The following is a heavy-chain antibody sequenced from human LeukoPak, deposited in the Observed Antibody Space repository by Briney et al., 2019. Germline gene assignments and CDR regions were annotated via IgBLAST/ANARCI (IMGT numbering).Heavy chain of an antibody. Sequence: SETLSLTCTVSGGSISNSGYYWGWIRQPPGKWQEWIGSIYYTGNTYYNPSLNSRVTISVDTSKNQFSLKLSSVTDADTAIYYCARLTSGWYVIYWGQGTLVTVSS. J-gene: IGHJ4*02. CDR3: ARLTSGWYVIY. V-gene: IGHV4-39*01. D-gene: IGHD6-19*01. CDR2: IYYTGNT. CDR1: GGSISNSGYY.